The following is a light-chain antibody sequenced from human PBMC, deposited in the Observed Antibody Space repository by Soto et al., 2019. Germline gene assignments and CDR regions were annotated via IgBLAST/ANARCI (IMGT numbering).Light chain of an antibody. J-gene: IGKJ4*01. V-gene: IGKV1-9*01. CDR3: QQVNVYPST. Sequence: DIQMTQSPYSLSASVGDRVTITCRASQSFSTYLAWYQQKPGKVPKLLIYDASTLHSGVPSRFSGGGSGTDFTLTISSLQPEDFATYYCQQVNVYPSTFGGGTKVDIK. CDR1: QSFSTY. CDR2: DAS.